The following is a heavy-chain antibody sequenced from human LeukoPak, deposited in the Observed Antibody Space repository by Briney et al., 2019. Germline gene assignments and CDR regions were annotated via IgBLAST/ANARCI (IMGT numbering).Heavy chain of an antibody. D-gene: IGHD3-22*01. V-gene: IGHV4-30-4*01. CDR2: IYYSGST. CDR1: GGSISSGDYY. J-gene: IGHJ4*02. CDR3: AREERDSSGYYPGY. Sequence: PSQTLSLTCTVSGGSISSGDYYWSWIRQPPGKGLEWIVYIYYSGSTYYNPSLKSRITISVDTSKNQFSLKLSSVTAADTAVYYCAREERDSSGYYPGYWGQGTLVTVSS.